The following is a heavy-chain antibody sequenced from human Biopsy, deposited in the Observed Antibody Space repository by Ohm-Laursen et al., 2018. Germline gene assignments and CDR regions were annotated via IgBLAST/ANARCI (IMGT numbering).Heavy chain of an antibody. J-gene: IGHJ4*02. V-gene: IGHV4-31*03. D-gene: IGHD1-26*01. CDR2: IYHSGIT. CDR3: ATFRASWDTTQGGDY. Sequence: TLSLTCTVSGVSISVDGYYWAWIRQLPGKGLDWIGYIYHSGITYYNPSPKSRLTMSVDTSKNEFSLRLRSVTAADTAVYFCATFRASWDTTQGGDYWGQGTLVTVSS. CDR1: GVSISVDGYY.